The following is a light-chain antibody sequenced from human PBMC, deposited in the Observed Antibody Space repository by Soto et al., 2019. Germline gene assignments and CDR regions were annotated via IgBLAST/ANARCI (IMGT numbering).Light chain of an antibody. V-gene: IGLV2-14*01. CDR3: SSYTSSATPVV. CDR2: EVS. CDR1: SSDVGGYNY. J-gene: IGLJ2*01. Sequence: QSALTQPASVSGSPGQSITISCTGTSSDVGGYNYVSWYQQHPGKAPKLMIYEVSNRPSGVSNRFSGSKSGNTASLTISGLTAEDEADYYCSSYTSSATPVVFGGGTKVTVL.